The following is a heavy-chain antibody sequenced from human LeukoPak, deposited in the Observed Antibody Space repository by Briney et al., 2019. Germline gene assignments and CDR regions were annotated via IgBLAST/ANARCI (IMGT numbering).Heavy chain of an antibody. J-gene: IGHJ2*01. CDR2: IYYSGST. V-gene: IGHV4-59*01. Sequence: SETLSLTCTVPGGSISSYYWSWIRQPPGKGLEWIGYIYYSGSTNYNPSLKSRVTISVDTSKNQFSLKLSSVTAADTAVYYCARTDYYGSGSYRRRGWYFDLWGRGTLVTVSS. CDR3: ARTDYYGSGSYRRRGWYFDL. D-gene: IGHD3-10*01. CDR1: GGSISSYY.